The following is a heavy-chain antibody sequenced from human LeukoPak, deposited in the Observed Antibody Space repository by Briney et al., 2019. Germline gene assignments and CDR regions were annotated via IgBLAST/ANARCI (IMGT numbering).Heavy chain of an antibody. CDR3: ARLYDSSGYPFDY. Sequence: GESLKISCKGSGYRFTSYWIGWVRQMPGKGLEWMGVIYPVDSDTRYSPSFQGQVTISADKSISTAYLQWISLKASDTAMYYCARLYDSSGYPFDYWGQGTLVTVSS. V-gene: IGHV5-51*01. J-gene: IGHJ4*02. D-gene: IGHD3-22*01. CDR2: IYPVDSDT. CDR1: GYRFTSYW.